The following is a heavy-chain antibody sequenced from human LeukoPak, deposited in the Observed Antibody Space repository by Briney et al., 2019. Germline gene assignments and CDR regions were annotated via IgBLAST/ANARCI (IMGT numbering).Heavy chain of an antibody. CDR1: GGSFSGYY. V-gene: IGHV4-34*01. J-gene: IGHJ4*02. CDR2: INHSGST. CDR3: ARDGWPAFDY. Sequence: SETLSLTCAVYGGSFSGYYWSWIRQPPGKGLEWIGEINHSGSTNYNPSLKSRVTISVDTSKNQFSLKLSSVTAADTAVYYCARDGWPAFDYWGQGTLVTVSS. D-gene: IGHD2-15*01.